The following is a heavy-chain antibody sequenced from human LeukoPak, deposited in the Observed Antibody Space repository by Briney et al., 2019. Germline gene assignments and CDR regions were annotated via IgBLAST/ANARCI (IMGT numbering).Heavy chain of an antibody. CDR1: GFTFSSYA. CDR3: AKVGDNVLRFLEWSLLYFDY. V-gene: IGHV3-23*01. Sequence: GGSLRLSCAASGFTFSSYAMSWVRQAPGKGLEWVSAISGSGGSTYYADSVKGRFTISRDNSKNTLYLQMNSLRAEDTAVYYCAKVGDNVLRFLEWSLLYFDYWGQGTLVTVSS. J-gene: IGHJ4*02. D-gene: IGHD3-3*01. CDR2: ISGSGGST.